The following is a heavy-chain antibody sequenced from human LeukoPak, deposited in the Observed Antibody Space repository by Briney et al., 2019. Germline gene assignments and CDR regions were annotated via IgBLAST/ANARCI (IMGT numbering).Heavy chain of an antibody. J-gene: IGHJ2*01. CDR3: ARSAGGTLTFDF. V-gene: IGHV3-30*02. D-gene: IGHD6-13*01. Sequence: GGSLRLSCAASGFTFSSYGMHWVRQAPGKGLEWVAFIRYDGSNKYYADSVKGRFTISRDISKNTLYLQMNSLRAEDTAVYNCARSAGGTLTFDFWGRGTLVTVSS. CDR1: GFTFSSYG. CDR2: IRYDGSNK.